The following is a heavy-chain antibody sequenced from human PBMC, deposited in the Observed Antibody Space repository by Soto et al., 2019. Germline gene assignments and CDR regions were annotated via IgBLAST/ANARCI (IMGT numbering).Heavy chain of an antibody. Sequence: GASVKVSCKASGYTFTRYYMHWVRQAPGQGLEWMGIINPSGGSTSYAQKFQGRVTMTRDTSTSTAYMELSSLRSEDTAVYYLARGIKYGSYSRWFGPWRAGTLVTVGS. CDR3: ARGIKYGSYSRWFGP. CDR2: INPSGGST. J-gene: IGHJ5*02. V-gene: IGHV1-46*01. CDR1: GYTFTRYY. D-gene: IGHD2-15*01.